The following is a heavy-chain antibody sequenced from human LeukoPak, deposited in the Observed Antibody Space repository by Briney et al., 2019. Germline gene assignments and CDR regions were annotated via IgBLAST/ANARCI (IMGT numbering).Heavy chain of an antibody. J-gene: IGHJ5*02. Sequence: PGGFLRLSCAASGFTFSSYAMSWVRQAPGKGLEWVSAISGSGGSTYYADSVKGRFTISRDNSKNTLYLQMNSLRAEDTAVYYCAKDTEQWRYNWFDPWGQGTLVTVSS. CDR2: ISGSGGST. D-gene: IGHD6-19*01. CDR1: GFTFSSYA. CDR3: AKDTEQWRYNWFDP. V-gene: IGHV3-23*01.